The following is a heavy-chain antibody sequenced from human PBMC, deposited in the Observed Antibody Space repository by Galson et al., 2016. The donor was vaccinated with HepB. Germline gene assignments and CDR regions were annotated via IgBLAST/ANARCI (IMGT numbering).Heavy chain of an antibody. Sequence: SLRLSCAASGITFSRHVMHWVRQAPGKGLEWVAFIWYDGSKKYYGTSVEGRFTISRDNSKNTLYLQMHSLKTEDTAVYYCIKANGWIPLWGYFEYWGQGALVTVTS. CDR1: GITFSRHV. CDR3: IKANGWIPLWGYFEY. V-gene: IGHV3-33*06. D-gene: IGHD7-27*01. CDR2: IWYDGSKK. J-gene: IGHJ4*02.